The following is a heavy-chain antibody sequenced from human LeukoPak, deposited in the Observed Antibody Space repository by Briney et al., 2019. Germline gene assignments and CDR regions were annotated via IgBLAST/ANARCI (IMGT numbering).Heavy chain of an antibody. V-gene: IGHV1-2*02. J-gene: IGHJ6*03. CDR3: AREVLERRLRGGYHYMDV. Sequence: ASVKVSCKASGYTFTGYYMHWVRQAPGQGLEWMGWINPNSGGTNYAQKFQGRVTMTRDTSISTAYMELSRLRSDDTAVYYCAREVLERRLRGGYHYMDVWGKGTTVTVSS. D-gene: IGHD1-1*01. CDR1: GYTFTGYY. CDR2: INPNSGGT.